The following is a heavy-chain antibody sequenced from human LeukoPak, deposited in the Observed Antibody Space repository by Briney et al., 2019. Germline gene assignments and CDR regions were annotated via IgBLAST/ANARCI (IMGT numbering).Heavy chain of an antibody. J-gene: IGHJ4*02. V-gene: IGHV1-2*02. CDR1: GGTFSSYA. CDR3: ARVTGIVVVFDY. CDR2: INPNSGGT. D-gene: IGHD2-15*01. Sequence: GASVKVSCKASGGTFSSYAISWVRQAPGQGLEWMGWINPNSGGTNYAQKFQGRVTMTRDTSISTAYMELSRLRSDDPAVYYCARVTGIVVVFDYWGQGTLVTVSS.